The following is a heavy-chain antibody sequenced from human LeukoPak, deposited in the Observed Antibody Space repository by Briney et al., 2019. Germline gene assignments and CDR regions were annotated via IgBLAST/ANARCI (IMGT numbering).Heavy chain of an antibody. CDR1: GGTFSSYA. Sequence: SVKVSCKASGGTFSSYAISWVRQAPGQGLEWMGRIIPILGIANYAQKFQGRVTITADESTSTAYMELSSLRSEDTAVYYCAGSSTDYDAFDIWGQGTMVTVSS. D-gene: IGHD4-11*01. V-gene: IGHV1-69*04. J-gene: IGHJ3*02. CDR2: IIPILGIA. CDR3: AGSSTDYDAFDI.